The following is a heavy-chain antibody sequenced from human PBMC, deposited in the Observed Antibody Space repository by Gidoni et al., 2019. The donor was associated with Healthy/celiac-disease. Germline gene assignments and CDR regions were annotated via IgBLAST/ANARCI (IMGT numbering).Heavy chain of an antibody. CDR3: AKRKGGDIVVVPAAPLPDYYYYYGMDV. J-gene: IGHJ6*02. V-gene: IGHV3-23*01. CDR2: ISGRGGST. CDR1: GFPFRSYA. D-gene: IGHD2-2*01. Sequence: EVQLLESGGGLVQPGGSLRLACAASGFPFRSYAMSWVRQAQGKGLEWVSAISGRGGSTYDADSVKGRFTISRDNSKNTLYLQMNSLRAEETAVYYCAKRKGGDIVVVPAAPLPDYYYYYGMDVWGQGTTVTVSS.